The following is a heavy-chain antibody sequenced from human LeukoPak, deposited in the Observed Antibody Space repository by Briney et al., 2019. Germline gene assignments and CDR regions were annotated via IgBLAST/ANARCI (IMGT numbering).Heavy chain of an antibody. CDR1: GYSISSSY. Sequence: PSEALSLTCTVSGYSISSSYWSWIRQPPGKGLEWLGYIYYSGSTYYNPSLKSRVTISVDTSKNQFSLKLTSVTAADTAVYYCARDRRAGQSGYWFDPWGQGTLVTVSS. CDR2: IYYSGST. D-gene: IGHD3-22*01. J-gene: IGHJ5*02. CDR3: ARDRRAGQSGYWFDP. V-gene: IGHV4-59*01.